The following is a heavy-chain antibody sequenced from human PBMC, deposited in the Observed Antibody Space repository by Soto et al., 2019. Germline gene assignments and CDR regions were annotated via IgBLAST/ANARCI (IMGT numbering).Heavy chain of an antibody. CDR2: ISAYNGNT. CDR3: ARARPNYYDAFDI. J-gene: IGHJ3*02. V-gene: IGHV1-18*01. CDR1: GYTFTSYG. Sequence: ASVKVSCKASGYTFTSYGISWVRQAPGQGLEWMGWISAYNGNTNYAQKLQGRVTMTTDTSTSTAYKELRSLRSDDTAVYYCARARPNYYDAFDIWGQGTMVTVSS. D-gene: IGHD4-4*01.